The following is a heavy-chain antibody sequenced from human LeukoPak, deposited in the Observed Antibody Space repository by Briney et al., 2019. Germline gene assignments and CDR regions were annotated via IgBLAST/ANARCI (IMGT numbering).Heavy chain of an antibody. J-gene: IGHJ5*02. Sequence: SETLSLTCTVSGGSLSSYYWSWIRQPPGKGLEWIGYIYYSGSTNYNPSLKSRVTISVDTSKNQFSLKLSSVTAADTAVYYCARHRSSGWYVLSFDPWGQGTLVTVSS. V-gene: IGHV4-59*08. CDR1: GGSLSSYY. CDR3: ARHRSSGWYVLSFDP. D-gene: IGHD6-19*01. CDR2: IYYSGST.